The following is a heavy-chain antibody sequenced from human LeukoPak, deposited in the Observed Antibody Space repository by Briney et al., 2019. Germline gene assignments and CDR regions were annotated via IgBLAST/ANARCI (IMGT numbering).Heavy chain of an antibody. CDR3: ARDFPNYYDSSAYYPDY. CDR2: IKQDGSEK. J-gene: IGHJ4*02. D-gene: IGHD3-22*01. CDR1: GFTFSSYW. Sequence: GGSLRLSCAASGFTFSSYWMSWVRQAPGKGLEWVANIKQDGSEKYYVDSVKGRFTISRDNAKNSLYLQMNSLRAEDTAVYYCARDFPNYYDSSAYYPDYWGQGTLVTVSS. V-gene: IGHV3-7*01.